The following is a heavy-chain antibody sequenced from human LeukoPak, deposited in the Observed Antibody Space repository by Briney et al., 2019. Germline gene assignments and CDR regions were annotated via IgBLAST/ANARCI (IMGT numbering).Heavy chain of an antibody. J-gene: IGHJ3*02. CDR2: ISYDGSNK. CDR1: GFTFSSYA. CDR3: ARDWVIDAFDI. Sequence: GGSLRLSCAASGFTFSSYAMHWVRQAPGKGLEWVAVISYDGSNKYYADSVKGRFTISRDNSKNTLYLQMNSLRAEDTAVYYCARDWVIDAFDIWGQGTMVTVSS. D-gene: IGHD3-22*01. V-gene: IGHV3-30-3*01.